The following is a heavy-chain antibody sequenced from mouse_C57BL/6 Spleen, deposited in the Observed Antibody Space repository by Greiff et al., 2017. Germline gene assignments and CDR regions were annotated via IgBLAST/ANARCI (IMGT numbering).Heavy chain of an antibody. V-gene: IGHV1-50*01. CDR1: GYTFTSYW. Sequence: VQLQQPGAELVKPGASVKLSCKASGYTFTSYWMQWVKQRPGQGLEWIGEIDPSASYTNYTQKFKGKATLTVDTSSSTAYMQLSSLTSEDSAVYYCSRFGDSSGYVSDYWGQGTTLTVSS. CDR3: SRFGDSSGYVSDY. D-gene: IGHD3-2*02. CDR2: IDPSASYT. J-gene: IGHJ2*01.